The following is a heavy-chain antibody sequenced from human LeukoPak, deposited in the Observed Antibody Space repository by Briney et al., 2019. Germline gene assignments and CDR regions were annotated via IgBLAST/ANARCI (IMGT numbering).Heavy chain of an antibody. V-gene: IGHV3-30*18. J-gene: IGHJ4*02. CDR1: GFTFSSYG. CDR3: AKDTYYYDSSGYSLGY. CDR2: ISYDGSNK. Sequence: PGGSLRLSCAASGFTFSSYGMHWVRQAPGKGLEWVTVISYDGSNKYYADSVKGRFTISRDNSKNTLYLQMNSLRAEDTAVYYCAKDTYYYDSSGYSLGYWGQGTLVTVSS. D-gene: IGHD3-22*01.